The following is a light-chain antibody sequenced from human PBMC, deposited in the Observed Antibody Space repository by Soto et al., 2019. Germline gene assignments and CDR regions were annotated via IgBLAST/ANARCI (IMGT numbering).Light chain of an antibody. J-gene: IGKJ1*01. CDR3: QQYYETPWT. V-gene: IGKV1-5*01. Sequence: DIQMTQSPSTLSASVGDTVTITCRASQTISGWLAWYQQRPGKAPNLLIFDASTLESGVPSRFSGSGSGTTFTLTISSLQTEDVAVYYCQQYYETPWTLGQGTKVDIK. CDR2: DAS. CDR1: QTISGW.